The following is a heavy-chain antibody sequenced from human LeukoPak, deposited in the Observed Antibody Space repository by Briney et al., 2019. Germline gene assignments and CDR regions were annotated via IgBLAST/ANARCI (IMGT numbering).Heavy chain of an antibody. Sequence: SETLSLTCTVSGGSISSYYWSWIRQPPGKGLEWIGYIYHSGSTYYNPSLKSRVTISVDRSKNQFSLKLSSVTAADTAVYYCARGRLVGSSDAFDIWGQGTMVTVSS. V-gene: IGHV4-59*12. D-gene: IGHD2-8*02. CDR3: ARGRLVGSSDAFDI. CDR2: IYHSGST. CDR1: GGSISSYY. J-gene: IGHJ3*02.